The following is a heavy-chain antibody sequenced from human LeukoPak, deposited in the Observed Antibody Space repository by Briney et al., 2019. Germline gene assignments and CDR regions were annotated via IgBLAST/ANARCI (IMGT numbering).Heavy chain of an antibody. J-gene: IGHJ6*02. CDR2: IYYRGGT. D-gene: IGHD1-26*01. CDR1: GGSFSGYY. V-gene: IGHV4-59*08. Sequence: PSETLSLTCAVYGGSFSGYYWSWIRQPPGKGLEWIGNIYYRGGTNYNPSLKSRVTISVDTSKNQFSLKLSSVTAADTAVYYCAGSYNNAGYFYYGMDVWGQGTTVTVSS. CDR3: AGSYNNAGYFYYGMDV.